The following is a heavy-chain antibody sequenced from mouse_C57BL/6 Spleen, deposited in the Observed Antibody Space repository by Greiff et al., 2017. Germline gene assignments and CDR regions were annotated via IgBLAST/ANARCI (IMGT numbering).Heavy chain of an antibody. CDR3: AREDYGNYDYAMDY. CDR1: GYTFTSYW. J-gene: IGHJ4*01. V-gene: IGHV1-64*01. Sequence: VQLQQPGAELVKPGASVKLSCKASGYTFTSYWMHWVKQRPGQGLKWIGMIHPNSGSTNYNEKFKSKATLTVDKSSSTAYMQLSSLTSEDSAVYYCAREDYGNYDYAMDYWGQGTSVTVSS. D-gene: IGHD2-1*01. CDR2: IHPNSGST.